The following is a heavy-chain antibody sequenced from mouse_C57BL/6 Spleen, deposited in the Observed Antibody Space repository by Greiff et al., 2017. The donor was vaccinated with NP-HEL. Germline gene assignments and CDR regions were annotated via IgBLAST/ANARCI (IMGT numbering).Heavy chain of an antibody. D-gene: IGHD3-3*01. CDR2: IWSGGST. CDR1: GFSLTSYG. V-gene: IGHV2-2*01. J-gene: IGHJ3*01. Sequence: VQLQRSGPGLVQPSQSLSITCTVSGFSLTSYGVHWVRQSPGKGLEWLGVIWSGGSTDYNAAFISRLSISKDNSKSQVFFKMNSLQADDTAIYYCARNEGSSGFAYWGQGTLVTVSA. CDR3: ARNEGSSGFAY.